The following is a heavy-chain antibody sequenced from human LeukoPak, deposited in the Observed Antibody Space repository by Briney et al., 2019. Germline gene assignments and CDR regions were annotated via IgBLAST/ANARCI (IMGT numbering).Heavy chain of an antibody. Sequence: PGGSLRLSCAASGFTFSSYSMNWVRQAPGKGLEWVSSISSSSSYIYYADSVKGRFTISRDNAKNSLYLQMNSLRAEDTAVYYCAGYSGSYYPNWFDPWGQGTLVTVSS. CDR1: GFTFSSYS. CDR3: AGYSGSYYPNWFDP. J-gene: IGHJ5*02. V-gene: IGHV3-21*01. CDR2: ISSSSSYI. D-gene: IGHD1-26*01.